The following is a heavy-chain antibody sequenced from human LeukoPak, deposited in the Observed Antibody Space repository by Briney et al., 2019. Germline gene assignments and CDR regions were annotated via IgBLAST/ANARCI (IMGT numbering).Heavy chain of an antibody. V-gene: IGHV1-2*02. Sequence: GASVQVSCKASGYTFTGYYMQWGRQSRGQGLEWMGWINPNSGGTNYAQKFRGSVTMTRDTSISTVYMELSRLRSDDTAVYYCALIGAIDSWGQGTLVTVSS. J-gene: IGHJ4*02. CDR2: INPNSGGT. CDR1: GYTFTGYY. CDR3: ALIGAIDS.